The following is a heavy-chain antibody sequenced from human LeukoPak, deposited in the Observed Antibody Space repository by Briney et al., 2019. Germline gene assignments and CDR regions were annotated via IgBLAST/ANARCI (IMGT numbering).Heavy chain of an antibody. CDR1: GGSVSSGVYY. CDR3: ARSLGGATIDY. Sequence: SETLSLTCTVSGGSVSSGVYYWSWIRQPPGKGLEWIGYIYYSGSTNYNPSLKSRVTISVDTSKNQFSLKLSSVTAADTAVYYCARSLGGATIDYWGQGTLVTVSS. CDR2: IYYSGST. J-gene: IGHJ4*02. V-gene: IGHV4-61*08. D-gene: IGHD1-26*01.